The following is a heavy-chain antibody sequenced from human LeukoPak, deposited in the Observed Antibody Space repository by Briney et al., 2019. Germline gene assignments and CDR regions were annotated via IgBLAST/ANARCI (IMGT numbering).Heavy chain of an antibody. J-gene: IGHJ4*02. D-gene: IGHD7-27*01. CDR2: INWNGGSP. CDR3: ARVDAISHTNWGFGGHSNNFDF. CDR1: GFIFDDYG. Sequence: SGGSLRLSCAASGFIFDDYGMSWVRQAPGKGLEWVSGINWNGGSPDYADSVKGRFTISRDNAKNSLYMQMNSLRAEDTALYYCARVDAISHTNWGFGGHSNNFDFWGQGTLVTVSS. V-gene: IGHV3-20*04.